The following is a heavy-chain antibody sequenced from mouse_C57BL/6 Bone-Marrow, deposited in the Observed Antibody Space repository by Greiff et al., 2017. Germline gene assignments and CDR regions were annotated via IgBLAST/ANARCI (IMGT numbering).Heavy chain of an antibody. J-gene: IGHJ1*03. Sequence: VKLQESGAELVRPGASVKLSCKASGYTFTDYYINWVKQRPGQGLEWIARIYPGSGSTYYNEKFKGKATLTAEKSSSTAYMQLSSLTSEDSAVYFCARRQPSGSYYWYFDVWGTGTTVTVSS. CDR2: IYPGSGST. CDR1: GYTFTDYY. V-gene: IGHV1-76*01. D-gene: IGHD1-1*02. CDR3: ARRQPSGSYYWYFDV.